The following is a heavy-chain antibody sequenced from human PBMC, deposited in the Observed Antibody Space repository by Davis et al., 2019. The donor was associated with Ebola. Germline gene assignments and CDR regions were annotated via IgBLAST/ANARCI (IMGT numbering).Heavy chain of an antibody. V-gene: IGHV1-18*04. Sequence: ASVTVSCKASGYTFTSYGITWVRQAPGQGLEWMGWINPHNGNTNYAQNVQGRVTMTTDTSTSTTYMEVGSLSSDDTAVYYCARAQFPTTSDHWGQGTLVTVSS. J-gene: IGHJ4*02. D-gene: IGHD1-1*01. CDR2: INPHNGNT. CDR3: ARAQFPTTSDH. CDR1: GYTFTSYG.